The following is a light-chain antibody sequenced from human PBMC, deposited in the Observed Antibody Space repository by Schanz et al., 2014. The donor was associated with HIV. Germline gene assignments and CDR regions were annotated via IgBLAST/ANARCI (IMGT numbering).Light chain of an antibody. CDR3: AAWDDSLKGWV. CDR2: ATY. J-gene: IGLJ3*02. CDR1: SSNIKMNA. Sequence: QSVLTQPPSASGTPGQRVTISCSGSSSNIKMNAVNWYQHLPGMGPKLLIYATYNRPSGVPDRFSGSGSDTSASLAISGLRSEDEADYHCAAWDDSLKGWVFGGGTKLTVL. V-gene: IGLV1-44*01.